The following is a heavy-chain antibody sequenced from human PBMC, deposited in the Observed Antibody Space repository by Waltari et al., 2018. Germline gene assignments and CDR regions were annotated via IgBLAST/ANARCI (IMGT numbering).Heavy chain of an antibody. V-gene: IGHV1-69-2*01. J-gene: IGHJ3*02. CDR1: AHTFTDYY. CDR3: STRSFGVVNAFDI. CDR2: IDPEDGET. D-gene: IGHD3-3*01. Sequence: EVQLIQSGAEVKKPGATVKISCKASAHTFTDYYIHWVQQAPGKGLVWMGLIDPEDGETVYAENFQGRVTITADRSTDTVYMELSSVRSEDTAVYYCSTRSFGVVNAFDIWGQGTRVIVSS.